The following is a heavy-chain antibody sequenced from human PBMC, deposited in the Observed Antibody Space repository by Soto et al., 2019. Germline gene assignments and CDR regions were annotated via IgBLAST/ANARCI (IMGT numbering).Heavy chain of an antibody. Sequence: SETLSLTCSVSGYSVSSSDYYWAWIRQPPGKGLEWIGSMLYSGLSYYNPSLKSRVTLSVDTSKNQFSVRLNSVTASDTAVYYCAPLSVSLSGPYGIHVWGQGTTVTVSS. J-gene: IGHJ6*02. D-gene: IGHD2-15*01. CDR3: APLSVSLSGPYGIHV. CDR2: MLYSGLS. V-gene: IGHV4-39*01. CDR1: GYSVSSSDYY.